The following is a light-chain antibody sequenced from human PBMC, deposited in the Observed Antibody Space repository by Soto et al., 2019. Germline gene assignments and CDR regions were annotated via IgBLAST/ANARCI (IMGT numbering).Light chain of an antibody. CDR1: QSVSSN. CDR3: QQYNNWPKT. J-gene: IGKJ1*01. Sequence: EILMTQSPATLSVSRGERATLXXRASQSVSSNLAWYQQKPGQAPRXLIYGVSTRATDIPARFSGRGAGTEFTLTISSLQSEAFAVYYCQQYNNWPKTFGQGTKVEIK. CDR2: GVS. V-gene: IGKV3-15*01.